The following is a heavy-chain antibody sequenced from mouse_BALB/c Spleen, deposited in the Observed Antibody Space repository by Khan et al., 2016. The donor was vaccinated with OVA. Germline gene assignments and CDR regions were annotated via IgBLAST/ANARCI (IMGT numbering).Heavy chain of an antibody. CDR2: IDPGSGRT. CDR1: GYNFTSYW. CDR3: ARENYSGRTCYAMDY. Sequence: DLVKPGASVKLSCKASGYNFTSYWINWIKQRPGQGLEWIGRIDPGSGRTYDNERFKGKATRTVDKASSTSYMQRSSLSSEYAAVYFCARENYSGRTCYAMDYWGQGTSVTVSS. D-gene: IGHD1-1*01. V-gene: IGHV1S41*01. J-gene: IGHJ4*01.